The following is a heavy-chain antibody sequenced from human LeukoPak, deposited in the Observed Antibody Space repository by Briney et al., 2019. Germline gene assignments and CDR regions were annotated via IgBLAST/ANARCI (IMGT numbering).Heavy chain of an antibody. CDR2: TYYRSKWYN. CDR3: AREGSDGYLFDY. Sequence: SQTLSLTCAISGDSVSSNSATWDWIRQSPLRGLEWLGRTYYRSKWYNDYAVSVKSRVTINPDTSKNQFSLQLNSVTPEDTAVYYCAREGSDGYLFDYWGQGSLSSSPQ. CDR1: GDSVSSNSAT. D-gene: IGHD3-16*01. V-gene: IGHV6-1*01. J-gene: IGHJ4*02.